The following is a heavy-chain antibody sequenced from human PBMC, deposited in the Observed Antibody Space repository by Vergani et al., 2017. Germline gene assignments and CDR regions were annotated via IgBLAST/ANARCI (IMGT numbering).Heavy chain of an antibody. D-gene: IGHD2-15*01. V-gene: IGHV3-30*03. CDR3: ARDPCSGGSCYSHFDY. J-gene: IGHJ4*02. CDR1: GFTVSSNY. CDR2: ISYDGSNK. Sequence: VQLVESGGGLVQPGGSLRLSCAASGFTVSSNYMSWVRQAPGKGLEWVAVISYDGSNKYYADSVKGRFTISRDNSKNTLYLQMNSLRAEDTAVYYCARDPCSGGSCYSHFDYWGQGTLVTVSS.